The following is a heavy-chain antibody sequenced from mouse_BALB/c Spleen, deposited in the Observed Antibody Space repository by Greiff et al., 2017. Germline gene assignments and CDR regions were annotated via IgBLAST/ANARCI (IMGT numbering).Heavy chain of an antibody. CDR2: INSNGGST. V-gene: IGHV5-6-2*01. D-gene: IGHD1-1*01. CDR3: ARHEEGLRWGWFAY. J-gene: IGHJ3*01. CDR1: GFTFSSYY. Sequence: EVKLVESGGGLVKLGGSLKLSCAVSGFTFSSYYMSWVRQTPAKRLELVAAINSNGGSTYDPDTVKGRFTISRDNAKNTLYLQMSSLKSEDTALYYCARHEEGLRWGWFAYWGQGTLVTVSA.